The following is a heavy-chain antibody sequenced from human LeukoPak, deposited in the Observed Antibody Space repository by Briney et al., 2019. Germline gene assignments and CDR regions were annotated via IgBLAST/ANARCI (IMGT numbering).Heavy chain of an antibody. CDR2: ITNSGNSK. CDR1: EFTFSSYS. J-gene: IGHJ4*02. V-gene: IGHV3-48*01. Sequence: GGSLRLSCAASEFTFSSYSMNWVRQAPGKGLEWVSYITNSGNSKSYADSVKGRFTISRDNTKNSLYLQMNGLRAEDTAVYYCARTGSRGYFPFAYWAQGILVTVPS. CDR3: ARTGSRGYFPFAY. D-gene: IGHD3-22*01.